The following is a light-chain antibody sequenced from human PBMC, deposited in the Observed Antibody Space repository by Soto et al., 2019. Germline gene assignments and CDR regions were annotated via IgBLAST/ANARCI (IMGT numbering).Light chain of an antibody. Sequence: EIVLTQSPGTLSLSPGERATLSCRASQTVSRNYLAWDQQKPGQAPRLLIYGSSSRATGIPDRFSGSGSGTDFTLTISRLEPEDFAVYYCQQYGSSPLTFGGGTKVEIK. J-gene: IGKJ4*01. CDR1: QTVSRNY. CDR3: QQYGSSPLT. CDR2: GSS. V-gene: IGKV3-20*01.